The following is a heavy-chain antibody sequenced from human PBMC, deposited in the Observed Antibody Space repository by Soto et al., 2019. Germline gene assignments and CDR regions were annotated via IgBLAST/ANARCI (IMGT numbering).Heavy chain of an antibody. D-gene: IGHD3-16*01. J-gene: IGHJ3*02. CDR1: GITFSSYG. CDR3: AKGLGWRVLGDAFDI. Sequence: QVQLVESGGDVVQPGRSLRLSCAASGITFSSYGMHWVRQAPGKGLEWVAVISYDGTNKYYGDSVKGRFSISRDNSKNTLYLQMNSLRAEDTAAYYCAKGLGWRVLGDAFDIWGQGTMVTVSS. CDR2: ISYDGTNK. V-gene: IGHV3-30*18.